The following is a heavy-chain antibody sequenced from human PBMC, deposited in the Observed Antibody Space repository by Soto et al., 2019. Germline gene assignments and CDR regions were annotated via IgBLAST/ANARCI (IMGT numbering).Heavy chain of an antibody. CDR1: GDNVNSYW. J-gene: IGHJ4*02. Sequence: GESLKISCKCSGDNVNSYWIAWVRQMPGKGLEWMGIIDPGDSDTRYSPSFQGQVTISADKSISTAYLQWSSLKASDTAMYFCARQLTQLADIDYWGQGTLVTVSS. CDR3: ARQLTQLADIDY. CDR2: IDPGDSDT. V-gene: IGHV5-51*01. D-gene: IGHD6-6*01.